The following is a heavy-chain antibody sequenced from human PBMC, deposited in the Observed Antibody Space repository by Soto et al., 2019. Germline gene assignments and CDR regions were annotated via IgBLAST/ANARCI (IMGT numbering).Heavy chain of an antibody. CDR3: ARGGYSYGDYDGRIDY. CDR2: MNPNSGNT. D-gene: IGHD4-17*01. CDR1: GYTFTSYD. V-gene: IGHV1-8*01. Sequence: QVQLVQSGAEVKKPGASVKVSCKASGYTFTSYDINWVRQATGQGLEWMGWMNPNSGNTGYARKFQGRVTMTRNTSLSTAYMELSSLRSEDTAVYYCARGGYSYGDYDGRIDYWGQGTLVTVSS. J-gene: IGHJ4*02.